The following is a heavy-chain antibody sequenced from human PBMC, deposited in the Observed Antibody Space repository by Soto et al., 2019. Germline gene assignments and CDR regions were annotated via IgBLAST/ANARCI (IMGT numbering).Heavy chain of an antibody. CDR2: IIPIFGTA. D-gene: IGHD5-18*01. J-gene: IGHJ6*02. V-gene: IGHV1-69*13. Sequence: GASVKVSCKASGGTFSSYAISWVRQAPGQGLEWMGGIIPIFGTANYAQKFQGRVTITADESTSTAYMELSSLRSEDTAVYYCARGIVALPYSLYYYYGMDVWGQGTTVTVSS. CDR1: GGTFSSYA. CDR3: ARGIVALPYSLYYYYGMDV.